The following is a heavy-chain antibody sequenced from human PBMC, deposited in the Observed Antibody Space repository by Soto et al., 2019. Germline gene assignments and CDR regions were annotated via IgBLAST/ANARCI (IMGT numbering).Heavy chain of an antibody. D-gene: IGHD4-17*01. V-gene: IGHV3-64*07. J-gene: IGHJ4*02. CDR2: ISRNGGST. CDR1: GFTFSSYA. Sequence: EVQLVESGGGVVQPGGSLRLSCAASGFTFSSYAMHWVRQAPGKGLEYVAAISRNGGSTYYADSVKGRFTISRDNSKNPLYLQMGSMRDEDMAVYYCGSRDSGDWGQGTLVTVSS. CDR3: GSRDSGD.